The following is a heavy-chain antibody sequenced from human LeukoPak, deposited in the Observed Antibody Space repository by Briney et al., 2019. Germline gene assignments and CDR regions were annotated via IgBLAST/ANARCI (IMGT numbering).Heavy chain of an antibody. Sequence: SETLSLTCAVYGGSFSGYYWSWIRQPPGKGLEWIGEINHSGSTNYNPSLKSRVTISVDTSKNQFPLKLSSVTAADTAVYYCARTPFPYDSSGSMRTTFDYWGQGTLVTVSS. J-gene: IGHJ4*02. CDR1: GGSFSGYY. D-gene: IGHD3-22*01. CDR3: ARTPFPYDSSGSMRTTFDY. CDR2: INHSGST. V-gene: IGHV4-34*01.